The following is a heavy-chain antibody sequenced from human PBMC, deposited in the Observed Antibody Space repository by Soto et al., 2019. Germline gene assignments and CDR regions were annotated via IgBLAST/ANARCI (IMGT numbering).Heavy chain of an antibody. CDR2: IYYSGST. J-gene: IGHJ6*02. V-gene: IGHV4-59*01. D-gene: IGHD2-15*01. CDR1: GGSISSYY. CDR3: ARLGYCSGGSCYSPSYYYGMDV. Sequence: SETLSLTCTVSGGSISSYYWSWIRQPPGKGLEWIGYIYYSGSTNYNPSLKSRVTISVDTSKNQFSLKLSSVTAADTAVYYCARLGYCSGGSCYSPSYYYGMDVWGQGTTVTVS.